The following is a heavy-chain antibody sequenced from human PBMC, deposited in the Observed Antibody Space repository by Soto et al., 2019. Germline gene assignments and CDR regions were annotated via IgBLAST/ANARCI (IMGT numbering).Heavy chain of an antibody. J-gene: IGHJ4*02. Sequence: EVQLLESGGGLVQPGGSLRLSCAASGFTFSSYAMSWVRQAPGKGLEWVSAISGSGGSTYYADSVKGRFTISRDNSKNTLYLQMNSLRAEDTAVYYCAKHVLLWFGELLWIDYWGQGTLVTVSS. CDR1: GFTFSSYA. V-gene: IGHV3-23*01. CDR2: ISGSGGST. CDR3: AKHVLLWFGELLWIDY. D-gene: IGHD3-10*01.